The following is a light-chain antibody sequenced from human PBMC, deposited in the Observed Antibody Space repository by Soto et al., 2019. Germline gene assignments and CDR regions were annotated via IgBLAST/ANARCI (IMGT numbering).Light chain of an antibody. CDR1: RRDVGGYNY. CDR2: EVT. V-gene: IGLV2-14*01. Sequence: QSVLTQPASMSGSPGQSITISCTGTRRDVGGYNYVSWYQQYSGKSPKLLIYEVTHRPSGVSNRFSGSKSGNTASLTISGLQAEDEADYYCSSYTISNTLPFVFGTGTKGTVL. CDR3: SSYTISNTLPFV. J-gene: IGLJ1*01.